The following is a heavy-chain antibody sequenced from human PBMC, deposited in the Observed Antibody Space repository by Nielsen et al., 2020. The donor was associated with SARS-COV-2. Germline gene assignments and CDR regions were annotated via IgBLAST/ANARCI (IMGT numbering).Heavy chain of an antibody. CDR1: GFTFDDYS. D-gene: IGHD3-22*01. J-gene: IGHJ4*02. V-gene: IGHV3-43*02. CDR2: ISGDGGST. Sequence: GSLRLSCAASGFTFDDYSLHWVRQAPGKGLEWVSLISGDGGSTYYADSVKGRFTISRDNSKNSLYLQMNSLRTEDTALYYCAKDISYYYDSSGYPGVAYWGQGTLVTVSS. CDR3: AKDISYYYDSSGYPGVAY.